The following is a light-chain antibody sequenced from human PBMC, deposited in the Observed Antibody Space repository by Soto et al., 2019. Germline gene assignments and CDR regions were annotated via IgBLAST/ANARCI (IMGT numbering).Light chain of an antibody. CDR2: GAS. J-gene: IGKJ4*01. CDR1: RSVLSASTNKKN. Sequence: DVVMTQSPDSLAVSLGERATINCKSSRSVLSASTNKKNLAWYQQKPGQPPKLLIYGASTRESGVPDRFSGSGSETDFTLTISSLQAEDVAVYFCQQYFGAPLTFGGGTKVEIK. V-gene: IGKV4-1*01. CDR3: QQYFGAPLT.